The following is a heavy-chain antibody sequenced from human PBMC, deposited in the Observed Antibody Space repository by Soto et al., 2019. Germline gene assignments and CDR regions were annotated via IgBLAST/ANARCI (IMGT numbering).Heavy chain of an antibody. CDR2: ISYSGST. CDR1: AGYISTINYD. Sequence: PSETLSLTCTVSAGYISTINYDWSWIRQHPEKGLEWIGYISYSGSTFYHSSLKSRVTISLDTSKKQFSLTLTSVTAADTAVYYCARSAQWDGFDPWGQGTMVTVSS. J-gene: IGHJ3*01. V-gene: IGHV4-31*03. CDR3: ARSAQWDGFDP. D-gene: IGHD2-8*01.